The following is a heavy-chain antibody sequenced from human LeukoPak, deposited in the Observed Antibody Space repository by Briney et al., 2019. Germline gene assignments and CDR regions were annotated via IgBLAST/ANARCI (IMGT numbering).Heavy chain of an antibody. CDR3: ARYLSSGPDY. CDR2: IYSSGTT. D-gene: IGHD3-10*01. Sequence: SETLSLTCTVSGGSISGYYWSWIRQPPGKGLEGIGYIYSSGTTSYNPSLKSRVSISVDTSKNQFSLKLTSVTAADTAVYYCARYLSSGPDYWGQGTLLTVSS. CDR1: GGSISGYY. J-gene: IGHJ4*02. V-gene: IGHV4-59*01.